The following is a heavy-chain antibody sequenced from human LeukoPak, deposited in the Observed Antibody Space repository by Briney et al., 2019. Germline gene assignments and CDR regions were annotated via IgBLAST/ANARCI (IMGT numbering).Heavy chain of an antibody. CDR2: INPISGGT. CDR3: ARDEDTAMVWAVAFDI. CDR1: GYTFTGYY. D-gene: IGHD5-18*01. Sequence: GASVKVSCKASGYTFTGYYIHWVRQAPGQGLEWMGWINPISGGTNYAQKFQGRVTMTRDTSISTAYTELSRLRSDDTAVYYCARDEDTAMVWAVAFDIWGQGTMVTVSS. J-gene: IGHJ3*02. V-gene: IGHV1-2*02.